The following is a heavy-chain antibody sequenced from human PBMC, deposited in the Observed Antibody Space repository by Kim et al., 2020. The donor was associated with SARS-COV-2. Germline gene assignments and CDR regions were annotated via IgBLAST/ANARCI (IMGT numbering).Heavy chain of an antibody. Sequence: GGSLRLSCAVSGFTFSSYGMNWVRQAPGKGLEWVSYIYSSSSYIYYADSVKGRFTVSRDNAKNSLFLQMNSLRVEDTAVYYCARIVSSASLVMDVWGKGTTVTVSS. CDR3: ARIVSSASLVMDV. V-gene: IGHV3-21*01. CDR1: GFTFSSYG. J-gene: IGHJ6*03. D-gene: IGHD2-2*01. CDR2: IYSSSSYI.